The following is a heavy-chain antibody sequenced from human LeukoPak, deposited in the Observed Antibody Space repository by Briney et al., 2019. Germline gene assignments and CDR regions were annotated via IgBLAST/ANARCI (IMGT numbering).Heavy chain of an antibody. CDR3: ARGGSGYYNYYCYGMDV. J-gene: IGHJ6*02. V-gene: IGHV3-53*01. CDR1: GFTVSSNY. CDR2: IYSGGNT. Sequence: GGSLRLSCAASGFTVSSNYMSWVRQAPGKGLEWVSVIYSGGNTYYADSVKGRFTISRDNSKNTLYLQMNSLRAEDTAVYYCARGGSGYYNYYCYGMDVWGQGTTVTVSS. D-gene: IGHD3-22*01.